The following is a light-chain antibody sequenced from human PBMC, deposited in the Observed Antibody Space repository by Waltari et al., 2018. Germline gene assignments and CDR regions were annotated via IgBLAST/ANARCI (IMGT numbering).Light chain of an antibody. CDR3: QQTDTSPST. Sequence: DIQVTQSPSSLSASVGDRVTITCLASQSISRFLNWYQQKPGKAPKLLIYSASILPSGVPSRFGGSGSGTDFTLTISSLEPEDFATYFCQQTDTSPSTFGQGTKLDFK. J-gene: IGKJ2*01. V-gene: IGKV1-39*01. CDR1: QSISRF. CDR2: SAS.